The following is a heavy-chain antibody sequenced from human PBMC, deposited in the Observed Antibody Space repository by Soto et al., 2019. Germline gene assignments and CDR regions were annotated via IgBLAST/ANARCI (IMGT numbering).Heavy chain of an antibody. Sequence: ASVKVSCKASGYTFTDYYMHWVRQAPGQGLEWMGWINPNSGGTNYAQKFQGRVTMNRDTSISTAYMELSRLRSDDTAVYYCARKLELRGSYYYYYEMDVWGQGTTVTVSS. CDR3: ARKLELRGSYYYYYEMDV. CDR1: GYTFTDYY. D-gene: IGHD1-7*01. V-gene: IGHV1-2*02. CDR2: INPNSGGT. J-gene: IGHJ6*02.